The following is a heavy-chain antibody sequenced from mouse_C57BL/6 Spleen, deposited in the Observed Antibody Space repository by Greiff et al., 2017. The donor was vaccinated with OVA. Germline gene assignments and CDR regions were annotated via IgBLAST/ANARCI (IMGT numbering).Heavy chain of an antibody. J-gene: IGHJ4*01. D-gene: IGHD2-1*01. CDR3: ARLGIYYGNDYAMDY. V-gene: IGHV5-6*01. CDR1: GFTFSSYG. CDR2: ISSGGSYT. Sequence: EVQLVESGGDLVKPGGSLKLSCAASGFTFSSYGMSWVRQTPDKRLEWVATISSGGSYTYYPDSVKGRFTISRDNAKNTLYLQMSSLKSEDTAMYYCARLGIYYGNDYAMDYWGQGTSVTVSS.